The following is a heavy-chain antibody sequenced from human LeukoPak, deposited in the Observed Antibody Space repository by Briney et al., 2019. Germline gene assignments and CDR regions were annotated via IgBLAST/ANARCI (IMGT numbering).Heavy chain of an antibody. CDR2: ISSSSSYI. Sequence: GGSLRLSCAASGFTFSSYSMNWVRQAPGKGLEWVSSISSSSSYIYYADSVKGRFTISRDNAKNSLYLQMNSLRAEDTAVYYCARGIVTTVVTGFDYWGQGTLVTVSS. CDR3: ARGIVTTVVTGFDY. CDR1: GFTFSSYS. J-gene: IGHJ4*02. V-gene: IGHV3-21*01. D-gene: IGHD4-23*01.